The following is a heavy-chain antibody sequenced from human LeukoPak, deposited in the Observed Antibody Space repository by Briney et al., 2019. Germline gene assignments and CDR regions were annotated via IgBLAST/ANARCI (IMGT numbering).Heavy chain of an antibody. Sequence: GASVKVSCKTSGYTFTDYYIHWVRQAPGQGLEWMGWINPNSGETNSAQTFQVRVTITGDTSISTAYMELNRVTSGDTAVYYCARDRDYSNTERGFDYWGQGTLVTVSS. V-gene: IGHV1-2*02. D-gene: IGHD4-11*01. CDR1: GYTFTDYY. J-gene: IGHJ4*02. CDR3: ARDRDYSNTERGFDY. CDR2: INPNSGET.